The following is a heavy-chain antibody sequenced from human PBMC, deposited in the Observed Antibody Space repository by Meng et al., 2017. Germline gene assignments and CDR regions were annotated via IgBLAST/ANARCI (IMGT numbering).Heavy chain of an antibody. CDR3: ARASGYYGSGSYYNDNDAFDI. J-gene: IGHJ3*02. V-gene: IGHV4-59*01. Sequence: GSLRLSCTVSGGSISSYYWSWIRQPPGKGLEWIGYIYYSGSTNYNPSLKSRVTISVDTSKNQFSLKLSSVTAADTAVYYCARASGYYGSGSYYNDNDAFDIWGQGTMVTVSS. D-gene: IGHD3-10*01. CDR2: IYYSGST. CDR1: GGSISSYY.